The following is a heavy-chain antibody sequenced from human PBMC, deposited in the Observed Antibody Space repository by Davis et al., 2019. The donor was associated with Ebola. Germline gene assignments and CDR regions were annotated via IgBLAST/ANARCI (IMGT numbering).Heavy chain of an antibody. D-gene: IGHD3-22*01. V-gene: IGHV6-1*01. CDR3: ARGWRYYDSSGYYYGFDY. Sequence: SQTLSLTCAISGDSVSSNSAAWNWIRQSPSRGLEWLGRTYYRSKWYNDYAVSVKSRITINPDTSKNQFSLQLNSVTPEDTAVYYCARGWRYYDSSGYYYGFDYWGQGTLVTVSS. CDR2: TYYRSKWYN. CDR1: GDSVSSNSAA. J-gene: IGHJ4*02.